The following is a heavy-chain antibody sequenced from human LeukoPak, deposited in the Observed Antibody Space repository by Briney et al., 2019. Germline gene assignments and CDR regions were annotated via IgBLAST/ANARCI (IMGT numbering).Heavy chain of an antibody. Sequence: PSETLSLTCTVSGGSITSSSYYWGWIRQPPGKGLEWIGSIYYSGSTYYNPSLKSRVTISVDTSKNQFSLKLSSVTAADTAVYYCASSHYYYEWGGNPGYWGQGTLVTVSS. CDR3: ASSHYYYEWGGNPGY. J-gene: IGHJ4*02. V-gene: IGHV4-39*07. CDR1: GGSITSSSYY. CDR2: IYYSGST. D-gene: IGHD3-22*01.